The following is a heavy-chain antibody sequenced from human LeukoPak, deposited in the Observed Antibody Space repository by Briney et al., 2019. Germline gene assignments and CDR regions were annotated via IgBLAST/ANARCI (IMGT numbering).Heavy chain of an antibody. CDR2: IYYSGTT. Sequence: SETLSLTCTVSGGSISSHYWSWIRQPPEKGLEWIGYIYYSGTTNYNPSLKSRVTMSLDTSKNQFSLKLTSVTAADTAVYYCVRHSVGTSWSSRYLDLWGRGTLVTVSS. D-gene: IGHD2-2*01. CDR3: VRHSVGTSWSSRYLDL. J-gene: IGHJ2*01. V-gene: IGHV4-59*08. CDR1: GGSISSHY.